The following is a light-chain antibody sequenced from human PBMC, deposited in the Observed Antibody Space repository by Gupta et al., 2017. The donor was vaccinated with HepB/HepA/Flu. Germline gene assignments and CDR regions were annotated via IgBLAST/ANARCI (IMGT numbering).Light chain of an antibody. Sequence: EIVMTQSPATLSVSPGERVTLSCRASHSVNRHLAWYQQKPGQAPRLLIYGSSVRATGVPTRFSDSGSETEFTLAISSLQSRDFAVYYCQQENSCPLTFGGGTKVDI. CDR3: QQENSCPLT. CDR1: HSVNRH. CDR2: GSS. J-gene: IGKJ4*01. V-gene: IGKV3-15*01.